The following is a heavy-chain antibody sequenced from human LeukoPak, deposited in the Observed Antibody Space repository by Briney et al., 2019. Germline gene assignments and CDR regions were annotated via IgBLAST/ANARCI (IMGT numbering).Heavy chain of an antibody. J-gene: IGHJ4*02. CDR2: ISSSSSYI. D-gene: IGHD2/OR15-2a*01. CDR1: GFTFSSYS. CDR3: AKERTQTTSFDY. V-gene: IGHV3-21*04. Sequence: GGSLRLSCAASGFTFSSYSMNWVRQAPGKGLEWVSSISSSSSYIYYADSVKGRFTISRDNSKNTLYLQMNSLRAEDTTVYYCAKERTQTTSFDYWGQGTLVTVSS.